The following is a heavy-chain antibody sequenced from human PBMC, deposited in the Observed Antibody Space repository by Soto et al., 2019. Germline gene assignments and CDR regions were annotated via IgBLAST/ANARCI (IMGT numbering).Heavy chain of an antibody. Sequence: GASVKVCCNACGDGFASCGRRWVRHAPGQGLEWMGWISAYNGNTNYAQKLQGRVTMTTDTSTSTAYMQLRSLRSDDTAVYSCASTTNWNHLDHYYRMDVWRQSTTLPV. V-gene: IGHV1-18*01. CDR1: GDGFASCG. CDR3: ASTTNWNHLDHYYRMDV. D-gene: IGHD1-20*01. CDR2: ISAYNGNT. J-gene: IGHJ6*02.